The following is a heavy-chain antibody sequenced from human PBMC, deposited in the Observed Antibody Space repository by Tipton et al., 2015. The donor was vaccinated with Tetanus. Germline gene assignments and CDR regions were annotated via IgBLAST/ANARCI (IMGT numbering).Heavy chain of an antibody. CDR2: ILYGGGT. J-gene: IGHJ4*02. Sequence: TLSLTCTIFGGSVSSGSYYWAWIRQPPGKGLEYIGYILYGGGTHYNPSLKSRVTVSANPSQNQFSLKLSSVTAADTAVYYCARANYNFPKKGPFASGGQRTLVIVSS. CDR1: GGSVSSGSYY. V-gene: IGHV4-61*01. CDR3: ARANYNFPKKGPFAS. D-gene: IGHD3-3*01.